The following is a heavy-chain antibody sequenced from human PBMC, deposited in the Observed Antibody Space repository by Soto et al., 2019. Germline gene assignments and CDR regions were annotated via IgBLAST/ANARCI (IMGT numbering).Heavy chain of an antibody. CDR1: GDSISNGYYT. D-gene: IGHD3-10*01. CDR3: ARGPSGDKVDY. CDR2: IYNSVNT. V-gene: IGHV4-30-4*01. J-gene: IGHJ4*02. Sequence: QVQLQESGPGLVEPSQTLSLTCTVSGDSISNGYYTWSWLRQPPGKDLEWIGHIYNSVNTYSNPSLKGRVTITADTSKNQFSLKLSSVTVADTAVYPCARGPSGDKVDYWGQGTLVTVSS.